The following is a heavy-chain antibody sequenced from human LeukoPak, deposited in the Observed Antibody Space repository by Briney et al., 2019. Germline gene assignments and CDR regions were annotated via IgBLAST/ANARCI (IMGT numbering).Heavy chain of an antibody. Sequence: PSQTLSLTCTVSGGSISDDGQYWSWIRQHPGKGLEWIGYIYYSGNSYYNPSLKSRVTISADTSENQFSLQLNSVTAADTAVYYCARVIVSYRYDANWFDPWGQGTLVTVSS. CDR3: ARVIVSYRYDANWFDP. J-gene: IGHJ5*02. CDR2: IYYSGNS. CDR1: GGSISDDGQY. V-gene: IGHV4-31*03. D-gene: IGHD2-8*01.